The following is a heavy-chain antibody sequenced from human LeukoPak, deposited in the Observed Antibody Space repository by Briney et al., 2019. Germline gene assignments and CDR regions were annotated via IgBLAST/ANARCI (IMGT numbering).Heavy chain of an antibody. J-gene: IGHJ4*02. CDR3: ARGPYYYDSSGYYFH. CDR2: INSDGSST. CDR1: GFTFSSYW. D-gene: IGHD3-22*01. V-gene: IGHV3-74*01. Sequence: GGSLRLSCAASGFTFSSYWMHWVRQAPGKGLVWLSRINSDGSSTSYADSVKGRFTISRDNAKNTLYLQMNSLRAEDTAVYYCARGPYYYDSSGYYFHWGQGTLVTVSS.